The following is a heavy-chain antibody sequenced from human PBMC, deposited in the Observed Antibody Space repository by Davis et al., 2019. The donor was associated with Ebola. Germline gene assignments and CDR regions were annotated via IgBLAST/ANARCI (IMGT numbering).Heavy chain of an antibody. CDR2: IRSKANSYAT. CDR1: GYTFTGYY. CDR3: TSTVSPEFADY. D-gene: IGHD4-17*01. V-gene: IGHV3-73*01. Sequence: KVSCKASGYTFTGYYMHWVRQASGKGLEWVGRIRSKANSYATAYAASVKGRFTISRDDSKNTAYLQMNSLKTEDTAVYYCTSTVSPEFADYWGQGTLVTVSS. J-gene: IGHJ4*02.